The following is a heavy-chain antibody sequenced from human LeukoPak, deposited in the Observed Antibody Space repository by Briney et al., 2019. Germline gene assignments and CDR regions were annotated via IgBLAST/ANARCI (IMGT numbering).Heavy chain of an antibody. CDR2: IYPGDSDT. CDR3: ARTSEYYMDV. CDR1: GYSFTSYW. D-gene: IGHD1-14*01. J-gene: IGHJ6*03. V-gene: IGHV5-51*01. Sequence: GESLKISCKGSGYSFTSYWIAWVRQMPGKGLEWMGIIYPGDSDTRYRPSFQGQVTISADKSISTAYLQWSSLKASDTALYYCARTSEYYMDVWGKGTTVTVSS.